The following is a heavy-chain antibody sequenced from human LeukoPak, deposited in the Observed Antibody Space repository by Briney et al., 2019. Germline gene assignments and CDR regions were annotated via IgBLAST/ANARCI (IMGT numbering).Heavy chain of an antibody. J-gene: IGHJ4*02. CDR3: AKYYYGSGSYLDY. CDR2: ISGSGSST. D-gene: IGHD3-10*01. Sequence: SGGSLRLSCAASGFTFSSYAMSWFRQAPGKGLEWVSTISGSGSSTYYADSVKGRFTISRDNSKNTVYLQVNSLRAEDTAVYYCAKYYYGSGSYLDYWGQGTLVAVSS. V-gene: IGHV3-23*01. CDR1: GFTFSSYA.